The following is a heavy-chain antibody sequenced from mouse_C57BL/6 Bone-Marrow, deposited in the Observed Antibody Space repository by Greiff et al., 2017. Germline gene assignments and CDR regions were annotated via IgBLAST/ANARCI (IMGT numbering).Heavy chain of an antibody. Sequence: QVQLKESGPELVKPGASVKISCKASGYAFSSSWMNWVKQRPGKGLEWIGRIYPGDGDTNYNGKFKGKATLTADKSSSTAYMQLSSLTSEDSAVYFCARSYYGSSALFDYWGQGTTLTVSS. V-gene: IGHV1-82*01. CDR1: GYAFSSSW. D-gene: IGHD1-1*01. CDR2: IYPGDGDT. J-gene: IGHJ2*01. CDR3: ARSYYGSSALFDY.